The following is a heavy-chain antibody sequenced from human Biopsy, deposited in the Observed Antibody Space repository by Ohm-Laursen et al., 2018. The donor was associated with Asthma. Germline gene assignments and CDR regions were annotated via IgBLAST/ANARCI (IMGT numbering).Heavy chain of an antibody. J-gene: IGHJ6*02. V-gene: IGHV1-18*01. CDR1: GYTFNSAG. CDR2: ISVYNGNT. CDR3: ARAVDYSHYYGIDV. Sequence: GASVKDSCKASGYTFNSAGITWVRQAPGQGLEWMGWISVYNGNTKVAQKLQDRVTMITDTSTSTAYMELRSLRSEDTAVYFCARAVDYSHYYGIDVWGQGTTVTVS. D-gene: IGHD3-10*01.